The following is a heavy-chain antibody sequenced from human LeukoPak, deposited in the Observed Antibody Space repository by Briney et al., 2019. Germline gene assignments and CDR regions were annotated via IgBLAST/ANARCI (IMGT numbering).Heavy chain of an antibody. D-gene: IGHD4-23*01. Sequence: ASVKVSCKASGYTFTSYYMHWVRQAPGQGLEWMGIINPSGGSTSYAQKFQGRVTMTRDTSTSTVYMELSSLRSEDTAVYYCARDYGGNSGRVYYYYGMDVWGQGTTVTVSS. CDR1: GYTFTSYY. J-gene: IGHJ6*02. V-gene: IGHV1-46*01. CDR3: ARDYGGNSGRVYYYYGMDV. CDR2: INPSGGST.